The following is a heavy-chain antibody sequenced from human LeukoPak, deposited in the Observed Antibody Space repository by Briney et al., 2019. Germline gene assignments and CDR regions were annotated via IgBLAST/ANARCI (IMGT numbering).Heavy chain of an antibody. V-gene: IGHV3-48*03. D-gene: IGHD1-14*01. CDR2: IGNTGRTI. CDR3: VRGDRYFFDY. J-gene: IGHJ4*02. Sequence: GGSLRLSCAASGFRFSSYEMNWVRQAPGRGLEWASYIGNTGRTIYYVDSVKGRFTVSRDNAKNSLYLQMNSLRAEDTAIYYCVRGDRYFFDYWGQGTLVTVSS. CDR1: GFRFSSYE.